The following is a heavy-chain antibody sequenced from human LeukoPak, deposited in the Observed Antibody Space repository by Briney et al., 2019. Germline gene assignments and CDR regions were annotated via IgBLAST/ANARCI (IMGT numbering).Heavy chain of an antibody. D-gene: IGHD3-22*01. CDR1: GFTFSSSW. V-gene: IGHV3-74*01. CDR3: ARYDSSGYYYGGDY. Sequence: PGGSLRLSCAASGFTFSSSWMNWVRHAPGKGLVWVSRINTDGSSANYADSVKGRFTISRDNAKNTLYLQMNSLRAEDTAVYYCARYDSSGYYYGGDYWGQGTLVTVSS. CDR2: INTDGSSA. J-gene: IGHJ4*02.